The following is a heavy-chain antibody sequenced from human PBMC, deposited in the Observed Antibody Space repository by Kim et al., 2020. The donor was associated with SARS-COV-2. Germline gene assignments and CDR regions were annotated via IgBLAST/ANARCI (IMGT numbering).Heavy chain of an antibody. J-gene: IGHJ4*02. D-gene: IGHD3-22*01. Sequence: GGSLRLSCAASGFTFSSYAMSWVRQAPGKGLEWLSAIRTSGSSTYYADSVKGRFTISRDNSRNTLYLQMNSLRAEDTAVYYCAKFPYYYDSSGYLGPEDFDYWGQGTQVTVSS. CDR2: IRTSGSST. CDR1: GFTFSSYA. V-gene: IGHV3-23*01. CDR3: AKFPYYYDSSGYLGPEDFDY.